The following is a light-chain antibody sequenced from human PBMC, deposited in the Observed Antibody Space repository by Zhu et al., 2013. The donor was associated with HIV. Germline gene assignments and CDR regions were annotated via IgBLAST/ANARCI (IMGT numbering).Light chain of an antibody. V-gene: IGKV3-20*01. Sequence: VVLTQSPGTLSFSPGQRVTLSCRASQSVSTYLAWYQQKPGQAPRLLMYGASTRGTGIPDRFSGSGSGTDFSLSISRLEPEDFAVYYCQQYGSSPLTFGGGTKVEIK. CDR3: QQYGSSPLT. J-gene: IGKJ4*01. CDR2: GAS. CDR1: QSVSTY.